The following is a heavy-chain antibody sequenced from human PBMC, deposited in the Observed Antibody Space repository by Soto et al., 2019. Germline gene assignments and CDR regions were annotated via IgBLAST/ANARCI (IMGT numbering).Heavy chain of an antibody. D-gene: IGHD2-2*01. CDR3: TRIPPNGYCSSSSCSAFDI. CDR2: ITSKRYGGTT. J-gene: IGHJ3*02. Sequence: EVQLVESWGGLVQPGRSLRLSCSASGFTFGDYALSWFRQAPGKGLEWVGFITSKRYGGTTESAASVKGRFSISRDDSKSIAYLQMNSLKTEDTAVYYCTRIPPNGYCSSSSCSAFDIWGQGTMVTVSS. V-gene: IGHV3-49*03. CDR1: GFTFGDYA.